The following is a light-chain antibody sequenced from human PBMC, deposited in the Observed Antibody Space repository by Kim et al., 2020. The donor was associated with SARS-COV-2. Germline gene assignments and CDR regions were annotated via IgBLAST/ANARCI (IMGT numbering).Light chain of an antibody. CDR3: QQADTFPYT. Sequence: ASVGDRVTITCRASPNINSYLAWYQQKPGKAPKFLIYGASSLESGVPSRFTGSESGTDFTLTISSLQPEDSATYYCQQADTFPYTFGQGTKVDIK. J-gene: IGKJ2*01. V-gene: IGKV1-12*01. CDR1: PNINSY. CDR2: GAS.